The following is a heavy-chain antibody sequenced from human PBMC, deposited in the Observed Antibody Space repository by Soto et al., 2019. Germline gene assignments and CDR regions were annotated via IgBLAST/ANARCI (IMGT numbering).Heavy chain of an antibody. J-gene: IGHJ6*02. Sequence: QVQLVQSGAEVKKPGASVKVSCKASGYTFTSYDINWVRQATGQGLEWMGWMNPNSGNTGYAQKFQGRVTMTRNTSISKAYMELSSLRSEDTAVYYCARIAADYYYYGMDVWGQGTTVTVSS. CDR2: MNPNSGNT. V-gene: IGHV1-8*01. CDR1: GYTFTSYD. D-gene: IGHD6-6*01. CDR3: ARIAADYYYYGMDV.